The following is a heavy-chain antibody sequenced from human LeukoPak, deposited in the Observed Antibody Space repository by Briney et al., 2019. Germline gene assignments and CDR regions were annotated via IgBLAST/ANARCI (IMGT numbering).Heavy chain of an antibody. CDR3: ARGAYYDILTGYYTLSYYFYY. V-gene: IGHV4-34*01. CDR2: INHSGSN. J-gene: IGHJ4*02. CDR1: GGSFSGYY. D-gene: IGHD3-9*01. Sequence: SETLSLTCAVYGGSFSGYYWRWLRQPPGKGVEWVGEINHSGSNNYNPSLKSRVTISVYTSKIQFSLKLSSVTAADTAVYYCARGAYYDILTGYYTLSYYFYYWGQGTLVTVSS.